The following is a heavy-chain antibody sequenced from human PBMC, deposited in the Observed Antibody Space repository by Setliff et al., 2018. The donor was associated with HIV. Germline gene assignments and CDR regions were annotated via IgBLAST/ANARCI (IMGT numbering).Heavy chain of an antibody. CDR1: SGYMSGHF. CDR3: ARVGRQLLWFGELLYYFDY. V-gene: IGHV4-59*11. Sequence: PSETLSLTCTVSSGYMSGHFWTWVRQTPGEGLEWIGNIYLGETTNYNPSLKSRATISLDTSKRQFSLHLTSVTAADTAIYYCARVGRQLLWFGELLYYFDYWGQGTLVTVSS. J-gene: IGHJ4*02. D-gene: IGHD3-10*01. CDR2: IYLGETT.